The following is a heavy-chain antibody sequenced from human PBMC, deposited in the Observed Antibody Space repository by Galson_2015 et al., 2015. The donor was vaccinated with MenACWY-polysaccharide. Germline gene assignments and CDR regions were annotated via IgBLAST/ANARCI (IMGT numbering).Heavy chain of an antibody. D-gene: IGHD1-26*01. CDR1: GDSVSSNSAA. J-gene: IGHJ3*02. V-gene: IGHV6-1*01. CDR2: TYYRSKWYN. Sequence: CAISGDSVSSNSAAWNWIRQSPSRGLEWLGRTYYRSKWYNDYAVSVKSRITISPDTSKNQFSLQLNSVTLEDTAVYYCVRDADGSDAFDIWGQGTMVTVSS. CDR3: VRDADGSDAFDI.